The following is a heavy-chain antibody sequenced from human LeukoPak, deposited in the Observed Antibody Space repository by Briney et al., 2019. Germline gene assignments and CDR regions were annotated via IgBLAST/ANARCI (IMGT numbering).Heavy chain of an antibody. D-gene: IGHD2/OR15-2a*01. CDR3: AKDRAESPTFPHGD. V-gene: IGHV3-30*02. Sequence: GGSLRLSCAASGFTFSSYGMRWVRQAPGKGLEWVAFLKNDGSSKYYADSVKGRFTISRDNSKNTLYLQMNSLRAEDTVVYYCAKDRAESPTFPHGDWGQGTLVTVSS. J-gene: IGHJ4*02. CDR1: GFTFSSYG. CDR2: LKNDGSSK.